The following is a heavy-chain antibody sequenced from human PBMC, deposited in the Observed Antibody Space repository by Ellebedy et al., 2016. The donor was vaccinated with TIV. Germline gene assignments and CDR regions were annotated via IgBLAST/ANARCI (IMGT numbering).Heavy chain of an antibody. J-gene: IGHJ4*02. D-gene: IGHD6-6*01. CDR2: FDPEDGET. V-gene: IGHV1-24*01. CDR3: ATVGSSSPSPYFDY. Sequence: ASVKVSCXVSGYTLTELSMHWVRQAPGKGLEWMGGFDPEDGETIYAQKFQGRVTMTEDTSTDTAYMELSSLRSEDTAVYYCATVGSSSPSPYFDYWGQGTLVTVSS. CDR1: GYTLTELS.